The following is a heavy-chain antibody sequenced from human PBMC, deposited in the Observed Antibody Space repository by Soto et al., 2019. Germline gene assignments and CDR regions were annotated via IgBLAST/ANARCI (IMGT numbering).Heavy chain of an antibody. D-gene: IGHD4-17*01. Sequence: QVQLVQSGAEVKKPGSSVKVSCKASGGTFSSYTISWVRQAPGQGLEWMGRIIPILGIANYAQKFQGRVTITADKSTSTAYMELSSLRAEDTAVYYCAISRRYGDYEGLSAFDIWGQGTMVTVSS. CDR3: AISRRYGDYEGLSAFDI. V-gene: IGHV1-69*02. J-gene: IGHJ3*02. CDR2: IIPILGIA. CDR1: GGTFSSYT.